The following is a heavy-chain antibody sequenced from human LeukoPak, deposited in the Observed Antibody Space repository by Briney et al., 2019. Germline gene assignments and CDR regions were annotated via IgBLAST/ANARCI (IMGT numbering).Heavy chain of an antibody. V-gene: IGHV4-34*01. J-gene: IGHJ4*02. CDR2: INHSGST. CDR1: GGSFSGYY. D-gene: IGHD5-18*01. CDR3: ARQIRGYSYGYLVVLNGFDY. Sequence: PSETLSLTCAVYGGSFSGYYWSWIRQPPGKGLEWIGEINHSGSTNYNPSLKSRVTISVDTSKNQFSLKLSSVTAADTAVYYCARQIRGYSYGYLVVLNGFDYWGQGTLVTVSS.